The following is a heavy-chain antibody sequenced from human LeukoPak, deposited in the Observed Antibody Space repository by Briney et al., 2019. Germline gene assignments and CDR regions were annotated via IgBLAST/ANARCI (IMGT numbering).Heavy chain of an antibody. CDR1: GFTFSSFP. CDR2: ISSTGETS. J-gene: IGHJ4*02. D-gene: IGHD3-10*01. Sequence: GGSLRLSCAASGFTFSSFPMHWVRQVPGKGLEYVSAISSTGETSYYANSVKDRFTISRDNSKNTLYLQMGSLRAEDMAVYYCARVMSGSGSKYFDYWRQGTLVTVSS. V-gene: IGHV3-64*01. CDR3: ARVMSGSGSKYFDY.